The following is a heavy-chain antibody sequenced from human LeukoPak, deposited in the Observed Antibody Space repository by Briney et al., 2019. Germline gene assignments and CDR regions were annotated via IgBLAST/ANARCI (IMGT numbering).Heavy chain of an antibody. D-gene: IGHD6-13*01. Sequence: SVKVSCKASGGTFSSYAISWVRQAPGQGLEWMGGIIPIFGTANYAQKFQGRVTITTDESTSTAYMELSSLRSGDTAVYYCARDLYPVAAAADGDYWGQGTLVTVSS. CDR2: IIPIFGTA. CDR3: ARDLYPVAAAADGDY. CDR1: GGTFSSYA. V-gene: IGHV1-69*05. J-gene: IGHJ4*02.